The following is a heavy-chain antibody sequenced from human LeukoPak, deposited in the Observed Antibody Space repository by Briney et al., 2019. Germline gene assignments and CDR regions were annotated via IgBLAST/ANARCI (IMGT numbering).Heavy chain of an antibody. CDR3: AREQQLVTLLGDRLTSDSFDI. D-gene: IGHD6-13*01. J-gene: IGHJ3*02. CDR2: ISYDGSNK. V-gene: IGHV3-30*03. CDR1: GFTFSSYG. Sequence: PGRPLRLSCAASGFTFSSYGMHWVRQAPGKGLEWVAVISYDGSNKYYADSVKGRFTISRDNSKNTLYLQMNSLRAEDTAVYYCAREQQLVTLLGDRLTSDSFDIWGQGTMVTVSS.